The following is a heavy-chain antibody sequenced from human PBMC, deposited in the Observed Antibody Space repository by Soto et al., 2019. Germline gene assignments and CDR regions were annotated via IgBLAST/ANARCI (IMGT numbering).Heavy chain of an antibody. Sequence: GSLRLSCAASGFTFSSYAMNWVRQAPGKGPEWVAGVSAIGGGTSYADSVKGRFTISRDNSKDTLYLQMNSLRAEDTAVYYCAKSSRRAHYYAMDVWGPGTTVTVSS. CDR3: AKSSRRAHYYAMDV. CDR2: VSAIGGGT. J-gene: IGHJ6*02. V-gene: IGHV3-23*01. D-gene: IGHD6-6*01. CDR1: GFTFSSYA.